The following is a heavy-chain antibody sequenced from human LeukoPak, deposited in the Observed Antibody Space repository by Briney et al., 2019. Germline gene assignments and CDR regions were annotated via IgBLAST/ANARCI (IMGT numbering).Heavy chain of an antibody. V-gene: IGHV3-48*01. CDR2: ISSTSSTV. CDR1: GFTFSSYS. J-gene: IGHJ4*02. D-gene: IGHD6-6*01. CDR3: ARGRDSSSSYPGY. Sequence: RGSLRLSCAVSGFTFSSYSMTWVRQAPGKGLEWVSYISSTSSTVYYADSVKGRFTISRDNVKNSLYLQMNSLRAEDTAVYYCARGRDSSSSYPGYWGQGTLVTVSS.